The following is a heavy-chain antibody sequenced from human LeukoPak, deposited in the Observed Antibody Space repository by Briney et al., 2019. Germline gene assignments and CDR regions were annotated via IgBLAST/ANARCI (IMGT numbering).Heavy chain of an antibody. Sequence: GRSLRLSCAASGFTFSSYAMHWVRQAPGKGLEWVAVISYDGSNKYYADSVKGRFTISRDNSKNTLYLQMNSLRAEDTAVYYCARARFLERLLDYWGQGTLVTVSS. V-gene: IGHV3-30*04. J-gene: IGHJ4*02. CDR1: GFTFSSYA. D-gene: IGHD3-3*01. CDR3: ARARFLERLLDY. CDR2: ISYDGSNK.